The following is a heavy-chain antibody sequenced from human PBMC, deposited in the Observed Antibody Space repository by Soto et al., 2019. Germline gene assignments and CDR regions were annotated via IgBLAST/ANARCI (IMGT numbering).Heavy chain of an antibody. CDR2: ISANNGNT. CDR1: GYPSITYS. CDR3: ASAGDPRKILTGPFDY. J-gene: IGHJ4*02. D-gene: IGHD3-9*01. V-gene: IGHV1-18*01. Sequence: ASVKVSCKASGYPSITYSFTWVRQAPGQGLEWMGWISANNGNTNYAENLQGRVTMTTDTSTSTAYMELRSLRSDDTAVYYCASAGDPRKILTGPFDYWGQGTLVTVSS.